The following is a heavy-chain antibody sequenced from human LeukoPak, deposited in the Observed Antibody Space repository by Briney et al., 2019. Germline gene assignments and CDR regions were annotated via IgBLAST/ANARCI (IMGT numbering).Heavy chain of an antibody. CDR1: GGSIRSSSYY. J-gene: IGHJ4*02. V-gene: IGHV4-61*05. CDR2: IYFSGST. D-gene: IGHD3-10*01. Sequence: KASETVSLTCTVSGGSIRSSSYYWGWIRQPPGTGLGWIGYIYFSGSTNYTPSLDSRVPISVATSTYQSSLTLSSVTAAATAASYCARAPYRSGTFDYWAQGPLATASA. CDR3: ARAPYRSGTFDY.